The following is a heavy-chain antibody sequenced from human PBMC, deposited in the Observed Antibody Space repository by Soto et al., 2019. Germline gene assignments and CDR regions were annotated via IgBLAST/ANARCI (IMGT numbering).Heavy chain of an antibody. CDR1: GYTLTELS. D-gene: IGHD1-26*01. CDR3: ATDLVAGAKGGYYYYGMDV. J-gene: IGHJ6*02. V-gene: IGHV1-24*01. Sequence: ASVKVSCKVSGYTLTELSMHWVRQAPGKGLEWMGGFDPEDGETIYAQKFQGRVTMTEDTSTDTAYMELSSLRSEDTAVYYCATDLVAGAKGGYYYYGMDVWGQGTTVTAP. CDR2: FDPEDGET.